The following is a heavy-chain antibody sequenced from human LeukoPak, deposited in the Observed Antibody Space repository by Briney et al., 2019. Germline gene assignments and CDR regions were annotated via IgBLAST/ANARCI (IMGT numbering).Heavy chain of an antibody. Sequence: GGSLRLSCAASGFXFSSYSINWVRQAPGMGLEWVSSISSSSTYIYYADSVKGRFTISRDNTKNSLYLQMNSLRAEDTAVYYCARFQGAHYWGQGTLVTVSS. J-gene: IGHJ4*02. CDR1: GFXFSSYS. D-gene: IGHD4/OR15-4a*01. CDR2: ISSSSTYI. V-gene: IGHV3-21*01. CDR3: ARFQGAHY.